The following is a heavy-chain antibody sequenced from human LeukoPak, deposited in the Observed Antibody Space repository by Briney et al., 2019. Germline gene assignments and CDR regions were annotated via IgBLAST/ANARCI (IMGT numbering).Heavy chain of an antibody. CDR3: ARESYYHDSSGYSNWFDP. D-gene: IGHD3-22*01. J-gene: IGHJ5*02. CDR1: GGSFSGYY. CDR2: INHSGST. V-gene: IGHV4-34*01. Sequence: SETLSLTCAVYGGSFSGYYWSWIRQPPGKGLEWIGEINHSGSTNYNPSLKSRVTISVDTSKNQFSLKLSSVTAADTAVYYCARESYYHDSSGYSNWFDPWGQGTLVTVSS.